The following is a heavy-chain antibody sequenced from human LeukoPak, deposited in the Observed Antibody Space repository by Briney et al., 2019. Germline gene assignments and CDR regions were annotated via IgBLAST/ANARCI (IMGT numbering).Heavy chain of an antibody. CDR3: ARGGYSSGWWDY. CDR1: GGSIGSSSYY. D-gene: IGHD6-19*01. Sequence: PSETLSLTCTVSGGSIGSSSYYWSWIRRPAGKGLEWIGRIYTSGSTNYNPSLKSRVTMSVDTSKNQFSLKLSSVTAADTAVYYCARGGYSSGWWDYWGQGTLVTVSS. CDR2: IYTSGST. V-gene: IGHV4-61*02. J-gene: IGHJ4*02.